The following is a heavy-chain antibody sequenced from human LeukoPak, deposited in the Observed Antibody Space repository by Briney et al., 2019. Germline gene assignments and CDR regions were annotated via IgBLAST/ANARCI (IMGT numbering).Heavy chain of an antibody. D-gene: IGHD7-27*01. V-gene: IGHV3-74*01. CDR1: GFSLNIFW. Sequence: GGSLRLSCVVSGFSLNIFWIDWVRQVPGKGLVWVSGISNDGSWTGYADSVQGRFIISRDTAQNTVYLQMNSLRADDTAVYFCARGNWGPDYWGQGTLVTVSS. J-gene: IGHJ4*02. CDR2: ISNDGSWT. CDR3: ARGNWGPDY.